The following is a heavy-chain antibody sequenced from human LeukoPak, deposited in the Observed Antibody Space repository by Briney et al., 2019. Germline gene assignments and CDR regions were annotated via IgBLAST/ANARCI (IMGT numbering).Heavy chain of an antibody. CDR2: INSDGSST. V-gene: IGHV3-74*01. CDR3: ARGEYYYDSSGSNYFDY. J-gene: IGHJ4*02. CDR1: GFTFSSYW. Sequence: GGSLRLSCAASGFTFSSYWMHWVRQAPGKGLVWVSRINSDGSSTSYADSAKGRFTISRDNAKNTLYLQMNSLRAEDTAVYYCARGEYYYDSSGSNYFDYWGQGTLVTVSS. D-gene: IGHD3-22*01.